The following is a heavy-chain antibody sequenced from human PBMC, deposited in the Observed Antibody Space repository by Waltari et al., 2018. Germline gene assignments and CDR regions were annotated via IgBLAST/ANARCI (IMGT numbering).Heavy chain of an antibody. CDR3: AREIQGRIFGIVDYYYMDV. D-gene: IGHD3-3*01. V-gene: IGHV3-7*01. Sequence: EVQLVESGGGLVQPGGSLRLSCAASGFTFSSYWMSWVRQAPGKGLEWVANIKQDGSEKYYVDSVKGRFTISRDNAKNSLYLQMNSLRAEDTAVYYCAREIQGRIFGIVDYYYMDVWGKGTTVTISS. J-gene: IGHJ6*03. CDR1: GFTFSSYW. CDR2: IKQDGSEK.